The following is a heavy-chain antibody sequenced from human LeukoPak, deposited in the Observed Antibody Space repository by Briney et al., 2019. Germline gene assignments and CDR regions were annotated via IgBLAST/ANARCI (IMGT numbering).Heavy chain of an antibody. CDR1: GGSVTDYY. CDR2: IYYTGT. J-gene: IGHJ4*02. Sequence: SETLSLTCTVSGGSVTDYYWSWIRQSPGKGLEWIGYIYYTGTSYNPSLKSRVTISVDTSKNQFSLKLSSVTAADTAVYYCARDPGDYYDSSGYYYEWGQGTLVTVSS. V-gene: IGHV4-59*02. CDR3: ARDPGDYYDSSGYYYE. D-gene: IGHD3-22*01.